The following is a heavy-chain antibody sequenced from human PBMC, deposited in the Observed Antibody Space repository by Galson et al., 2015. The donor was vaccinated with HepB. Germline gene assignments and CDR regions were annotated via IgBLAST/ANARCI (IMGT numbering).Heavy chain of an antibody. CDR1: GFTFSSYA. V-gene: IGHV3-23*01. J-gene: IGHJ4*02. D-gene: IGHD3-16*01. Sequence: SLRLSCAASGFTFSSYAMSWVRQAPGKGLEWVSAISGSGGSTYYADSVKGRFTISRDNSKNTLYLQMNSLRAEDTAVYYCAIRLTFGGVGDFDYWGQGTLVTVSS. CDR2: ISGSGGST. CDR3: AIRLTFGGVGDFDY.